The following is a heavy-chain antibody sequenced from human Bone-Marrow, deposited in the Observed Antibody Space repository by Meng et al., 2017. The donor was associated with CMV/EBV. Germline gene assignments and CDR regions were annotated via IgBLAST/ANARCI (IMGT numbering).Heavy chain of an antibody. V-gene: IGHV3-30-3*01. J-gene: IGHJ4*02. CDR3: ALGGY. Sequence: GGSLRLSCAASGFTFSSYAMHWVRQAPGKGLEWVAVISYDGSNKYYADSVKGRFTISRDNSKNTLYLQMNSRRAEDTAVYYCALGGYWGQGTLVTVSS. CDR1: GFTFSSYA. CDR2: ISYDGSNK. D-gene: IGHD3-16*01.